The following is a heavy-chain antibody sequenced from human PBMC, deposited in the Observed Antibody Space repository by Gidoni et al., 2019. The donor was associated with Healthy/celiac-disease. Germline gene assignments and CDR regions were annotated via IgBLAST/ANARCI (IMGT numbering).Heavy chain of an antibody. Sequence: EVQLVESGGGLVKPGGSLRLSCAASGFTFSSYSMHWVRQAPGKGLEWVSSISGSSSYIYYADSVKGRFTISRDNAKNSLYLQMNSLRAEDTAVYYCARVDPYCSGGSCYDHYYYGMDVWGQGTTVTVSS. D-gene: IGHD2-15*01. V-gene: IGHV3-21*01. CDR2: ISGSSSYI. J-gene: IGHJ6*02. CDR1: GFTFSSYS. CDR3: ARVDPYCSGGSCYDHYYYGMDV.